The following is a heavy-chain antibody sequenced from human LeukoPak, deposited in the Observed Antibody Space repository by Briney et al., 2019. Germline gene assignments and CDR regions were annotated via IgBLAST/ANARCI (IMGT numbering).Heavy chain of an antibody. CDR3: ARESGSYAGGFDY. CDR1: GFTFSSYD. D-gene: IGHD1-26*01. V-gene: IGHV3-30*04. J-gene: IGHJ4*02. Sequence: PGGSLRLSCAASGFTFSSYDMHWVRQAPGKGLEWVAVISYDGSNKYYADSVKGRFTISRDNSKNTLYLQMNSLRAEDTAVYYCARESGSYAGGFDYWGQGTLVTVSS. CDR2: ISYDGSNK.